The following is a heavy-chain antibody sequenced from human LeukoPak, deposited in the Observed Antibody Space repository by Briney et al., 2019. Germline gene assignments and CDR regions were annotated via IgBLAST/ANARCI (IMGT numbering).Heavy chain of an antibody. Sequence: GGSLRLSCAASGFTFSSYKMNWVRQAPGKGLEWVSYISSSGSTIYYADSVKGRFTISRDNAKNSLYLQMNSLRAEDTAVYYCARGGFSSGWISICYFDYWGQGTLVTVSS. D-gene: IGHD6-19*01. J-gene: IGHJ4*02. CDR2: ISSSGSTI. V-gene: IGHV3-48*03. CDR3: ARGGFSSGWISICYFDY. CDR1: GFTFSSYK.